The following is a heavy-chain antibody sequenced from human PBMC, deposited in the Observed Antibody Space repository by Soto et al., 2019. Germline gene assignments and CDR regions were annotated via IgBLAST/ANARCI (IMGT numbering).Heavy chain of an antibody. CDR2: IIPIFGTA. Sequence: SVQVSCNASGGTFSSYAISCVRQAPGHGLEWMGGIIPIFGTANYAQKFQGRVTITADESTSTAYMELSSLRSEDTAVYYCARMPGYDILTGYYLGENWFDPWGQGTLVTVSS. V-gene: IGHV1-69*13. CDR1: GGTFSSYA. CDR3: ARMPGYDILTGYYLGENWFDP. D-gene: IGHD3-9*01. J-gene: IGHJ5*02.